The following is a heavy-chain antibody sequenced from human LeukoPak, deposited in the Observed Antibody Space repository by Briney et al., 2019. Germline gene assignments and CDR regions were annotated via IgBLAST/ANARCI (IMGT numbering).Heavy chain of an antibody. D-gene: IGHD6-6*01. CDR3: ARSRYGARSSSSDDYYYYYMDV. CDR2: IYSGGST. Sequence: GRSLRLSCAASGFTVSSNYMSWVRQAPGEGLEWVSVIYSGGSTSYADSAKGLFTISRDNSKNTLYLQMHSPGAEDRAVYYCARSRYGARSSSSDDYYYYYMDVWGKGTTVTVSS. CDR1: GFTVSSNY. V-gene: IGHV3-53*01. J-gene: IGHJ6*03.